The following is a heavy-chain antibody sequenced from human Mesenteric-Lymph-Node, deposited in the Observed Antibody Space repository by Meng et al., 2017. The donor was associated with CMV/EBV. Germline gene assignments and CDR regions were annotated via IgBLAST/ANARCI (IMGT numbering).Heavy chain of an antibody. V-gene: IGHV3-11*04. J-gene: IGHJ4*02. CDR3: ARDIKSGRVGFDF. CDR1: GFTFSDYY. Sequence: GESLKISCAASGFTFSDYYMSWIRQAPGKGLEWVSYISSSGSSTIYYADSVKGRFLISRDNARDSLYLQMHSLRPEDTAVYYCARDIKSGRVGFDFWAQGTLVTVSS. CDR2: ISSSGSSTI. D-gene: IGHD2-8*02.